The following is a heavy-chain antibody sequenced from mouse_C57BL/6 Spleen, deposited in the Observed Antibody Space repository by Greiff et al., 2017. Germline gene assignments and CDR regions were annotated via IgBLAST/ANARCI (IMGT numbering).Heavy chain of an antibody. CDR1: GFTFSSYA. D-gene: IGHD4-1*01. V-gene: IGHV5-4*03. J-gene: IGHJ3*01. Sequence: DVKLVESGGGLVKPGGSLKLSCAASGFTFSSYAMSWVSQTPEKRLEWVATISDGGSDTYYPDNVKGRFTSSRDNAKNSLYLQMSNLKSEDTAMYYCARLVWTGTVAYWCQGPRATVTA. CDR2: ISDGGSDT. CDR3: ARLVWTGTVAY.